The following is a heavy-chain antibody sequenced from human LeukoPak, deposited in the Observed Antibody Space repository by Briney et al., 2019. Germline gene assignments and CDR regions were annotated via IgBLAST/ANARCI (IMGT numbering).Heavy chain of an antibody. Sequence: GGSLRLSCAASRFTFDDYAMHWVRQAPGKGLEWVSLISWDGGSTYYADSVKGRFTISRDNSKNSLYLQMNSLRAEDTALYYCAKGGAKSRTLDYWGQGTLVTVSS. J-gene: IGHJ4*02. CDR1: RFTFDDYA. D-gene: IGHD2-2*01. CDR2: ISWDGGST. V-gene: IGHV3-43D*04. CDR3: AKGGAKSRTLDY.